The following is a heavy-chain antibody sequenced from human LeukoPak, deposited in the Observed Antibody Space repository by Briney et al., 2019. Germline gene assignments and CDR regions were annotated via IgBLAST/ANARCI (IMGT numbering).Heavy chain of an antibody. Sequence: ASVKVSCKASGYTFTGYYMHWVRQAPGQGLEWMGRINPNSGGTNYAQKFQGRVTMTRDASISTAYMELSRLRSDDTAVYYCARGRRVGATGRGDFDIWGQGTMVTVSS. V-gene: IGHV1-2*06. D-gene: IGHD1-26*01. CDR3: ARGRRVGATGRGDFDI. CDR2: INPNSGGT. CDR1: GYTFTGYY. J-gene: IGHJ3*02.